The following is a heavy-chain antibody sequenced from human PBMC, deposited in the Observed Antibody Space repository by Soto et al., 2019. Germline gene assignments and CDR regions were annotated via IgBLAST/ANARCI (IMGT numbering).Heavy chain of an antibody. J-gene: IGHJ6*02. CDR1: GGSISSGGYY. CDR2: IYYSGST. V-gene: IGHV4-31*03. CDR3: AREDSVYYGMDV. Sequence: KPSETLSLTCTVSGGSISSGGYYWSWIRQHPGKGLEWIGYIYYSGSTYYNPSLKSRVTISVDTSKNQFSLKLSSVTAADTAVYYCAREDSVYYGMDVWGQGTTVTVSS. D-gene: IGHD4-4*01.